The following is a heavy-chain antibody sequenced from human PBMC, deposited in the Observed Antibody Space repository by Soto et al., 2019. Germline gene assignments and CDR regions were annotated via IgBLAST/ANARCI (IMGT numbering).Heavy chain of an antibody. CDR1: GFTFSNYY. CDR2: ISSSGSTI. Sequence: VQLVESGGGLVKPGGSLRLSCAASGFTFSNYYMSWIRQAPGKGLGWVSYISSSGSTIYYADSVKGRFTISRDNAKNSLYLQMNSLRAEDTAVYYCARDQATYYDFWSAYYIYWGQGTLVTVSS. J-gene: IGHJ4*02. CDR3: ARDQATYYDFWSAYYIY. D-gene: IGHD3-3*01. V-gene: IGHV3-11*01.